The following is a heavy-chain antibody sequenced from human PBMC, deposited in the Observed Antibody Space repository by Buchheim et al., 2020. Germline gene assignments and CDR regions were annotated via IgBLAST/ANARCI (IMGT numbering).Heavy chain of an antibody. Sequence: QVQLVESGGGVVQPGRSLRLSCAAFGFTFSSYGMHWVRQAPGKGLEWVAVISYDGSNKYYAEPVKGRFTISRDNSKNTLNLQMNSLRAEDTAVYYCAKDSVQWLVPNYYYGMDVWGQGTT. CDR1: GFTFSSYG. D-gene: IGHD6-19*01. V-gene: IGHV3-30*18. CDR2: ISYDGSNK. J-gene: IGHJ6*02. CDR3: AKDSVQWLVPNYYYGMDV.